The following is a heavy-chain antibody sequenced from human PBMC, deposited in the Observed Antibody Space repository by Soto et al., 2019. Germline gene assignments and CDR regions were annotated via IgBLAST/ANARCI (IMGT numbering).Heavy chain of an antibody. CDR2: IYGTGNT. J-gene: IGHJ6*02. D-gene: IGHD6-19*01. Sequence: QLQLQESGPGLVKPSETLSLSCTVSGGSISSSFYWGWIRQPPGKGLEWIGSIYGTGNTYYNPSLNGRVTISADPSKNLFFLNLISVTAADTAVYYCRSSSRYSTDVWGQGATVTVSS. CDR3: RSSSRYSTDV. V-gene: IGHV4-39*01. CDR1: GGSISSSFY.